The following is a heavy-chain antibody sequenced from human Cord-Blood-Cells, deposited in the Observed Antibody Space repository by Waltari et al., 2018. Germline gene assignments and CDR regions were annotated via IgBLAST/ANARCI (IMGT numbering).Heavy chain of an antibody. Sequence: VQLQPSGPGLVKPSQTLLLTYAIPGDSVSSIRPDWNLIRQSPSRGLEWLGRTYYRSKWYNDYAVSVKSRITINPDTSKNQFSLQLNSVTPEDTAVYYCAREYKSEVRYAFDIWGQGTMVTVSS. J-gene: IGHJ3*02. CDR1: GDSVSSIRPD. CDR3: AREYKSEVRYAFDI. D-gene: IGHD1-20*01. CDR2: TYYRSKWYN. V-gene: IGHV6-1*01.